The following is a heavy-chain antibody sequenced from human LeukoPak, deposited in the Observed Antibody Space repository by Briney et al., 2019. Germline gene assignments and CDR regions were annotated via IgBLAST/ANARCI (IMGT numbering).Heavy chain of an antibody. D-gene: IGHD6-13*01. J-gene: IGHJ4*02. Sequence: SETLSLTCTVSGGSISSRSYYWGWIRQPPGKGLEWIGSIYHSGSTYYNPSLKSRVTISVDTSKNQFSLKLSSVTAADTAVYYCARGPIAAAGICYFDYWGQGTLVTVSS. CDR3: ARGPIAAAGICYFDY. CDR1: GGSISSRSYY. CDR2: IYHSGST. V-gene: IGHV4-39*07.